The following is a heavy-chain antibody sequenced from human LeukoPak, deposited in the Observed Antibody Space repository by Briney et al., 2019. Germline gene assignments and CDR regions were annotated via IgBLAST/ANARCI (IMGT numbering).Heavy chain of an antibody. CDR1: GGSITSYY. D-gene: IGHD5-18*01. J-gene: IGHJ4*02. Sequence: SETLSLTCTVPGGSITSYYWTWIRQPPGKGLEWIGSIYYGGSTNYNPSLKSRVTISVDTSKNQFSLKLSSVTAADTALYNCARENGYRYDYWGQGTLVTVSS. CDR3: ARENGYRYDY. CDR2: IYYGGST. V-gene: IGHV4-59*01.